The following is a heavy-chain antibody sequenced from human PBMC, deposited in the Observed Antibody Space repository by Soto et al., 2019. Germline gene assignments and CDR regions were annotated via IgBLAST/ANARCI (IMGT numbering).Heavy chain of an antibody. J-gene: IGHJ4*02. V-gene: IGHV4-59*01. CDR3: ARVPDYGDYYFDY. CDR2: FYYTGTT. CDR1: GDSITNYY. Sequence: SETLSLTCTVSGDSITNYYWSWIRQPPGTGLEWIGFFYYTGTTDYNPSLKSRVTMSVDASENQFSLKLNSVTAADTAVYYCARVPDYGDYYFDYWGQGTLVTVSS. D-gene: IGHD4-17*01.